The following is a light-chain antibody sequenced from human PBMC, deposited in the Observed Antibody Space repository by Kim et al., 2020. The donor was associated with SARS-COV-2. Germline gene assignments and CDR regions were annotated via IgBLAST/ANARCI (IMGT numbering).Light chain of an antibody. V-gene: IGLV2-14*01. CDR2: EVS. CDR3: NSYTSSSTLYV. Sequence: QSITISCTGTSSDIGAYDYVSWYQQHPGKAPRLMIYEVSSRPSGVSNRFSGSKSGNTASLTISGVQAEDEADYYCNSYTSSSTLYVFGTGTKVTVL. J-gene: IGLJ1*01. CDR1: SSDIGAYDY.